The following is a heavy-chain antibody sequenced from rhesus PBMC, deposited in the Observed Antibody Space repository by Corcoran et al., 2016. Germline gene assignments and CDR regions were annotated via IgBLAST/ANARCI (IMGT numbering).Heavy chain of an antibody. CDR1: GGSVSGYW. D-gene: IGHD3-22*01. Sequence: QVQLQQWGEGLVKPSETLSLTCAVYGGSVSGYWWGWIRQPPGKGLEWIGRIRSGGSNNTNPPLKRRVTISIDTSKNQFSLKLSSVTAADTAVYYCARLGSKPRDYHYYGLDSWGQGVVVTVSS. J-gene: IGHJ6*01. CDR2: IRSGGSN. V-gene: IGHV4-160*01. CDR3: ARLGSKPRDYHYYGLDS.